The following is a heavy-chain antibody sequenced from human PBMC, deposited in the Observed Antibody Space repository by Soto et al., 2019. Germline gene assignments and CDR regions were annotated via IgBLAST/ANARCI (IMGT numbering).Heavy chain of an antibody. CDR2: IYPGDSDT. D-gene: IGHD6-13*01. CDR1: GYSFTSYW. CDR3: AIDSSTWYSSYGMDV. J-gene: IGHJ6*02. Sequence: PGESLKISCKGSGYSFTSYWIGWVRQMPGKGLEWMGIIYPGDSDTRYSPSFQGQVTISADKSISTAYLQWSSLKASDTAMYYCAIDSSTWYSSYGMDVWRQRTTVTVSS. V-gene: IGHV5-51*01.